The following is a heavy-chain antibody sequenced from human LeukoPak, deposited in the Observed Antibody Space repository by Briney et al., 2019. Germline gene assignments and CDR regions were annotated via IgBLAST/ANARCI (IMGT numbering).Heavy chain of an antibody. CDR1: GFTFSSYA. D-gene: IGHD5-24*01. J-gene: IGHJ5*02. V-gene: IGHV3-30-3*02. CDR2: ISYDGSNK. CDR3: AKQGDGYNYWWFDP. Sequence: GRSLRLSCAASGFTFSSYAMHWVRQAPGKGLEWVAVISYDGSNKYYADSVKGRFTISRDNSKNTLYLQMNSLRAEDTAVYYCAKQGDGYNYWWFDPWGQGTLVTVSS.